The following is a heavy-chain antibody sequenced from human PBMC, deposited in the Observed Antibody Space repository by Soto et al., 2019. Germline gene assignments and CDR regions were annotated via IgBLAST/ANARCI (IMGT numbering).Heavy chain of an antibody. D-gene: IGHD6-19*01. Sequence: GGSLRLSCAASGFTFSSYAMSWVRQAPGKGLEWVSAISGSGGSTYYADSVKGRFTISRDNSKNTLYLQMNRLRAEDMAVYYCAKEGREQQWLGGFARPDYYYYGMDVWGQGTTVTVSS. CDR3: AKEGREQQWLGGFARPDYYYYGMDV. J-gene: IGHJ6*02. CDR2: ISGSGGST. V-gene: IGHV3-23*01. CDR1: GFTFSSYA.